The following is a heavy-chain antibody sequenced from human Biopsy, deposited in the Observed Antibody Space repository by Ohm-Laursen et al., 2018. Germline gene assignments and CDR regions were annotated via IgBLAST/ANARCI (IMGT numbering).Heavy chain of an antibody. V-gene: IGHV4-59*08. CDR3: AKHGSGWTGDDALHI. D-gene: IGHD6-19*01. CDR2: ISYSGST. J-gene: IGHJ3*02. Sequence: SDTLSLTWTVSGCSISGSSWSWIRQAPGRGLEWVGYISYSGSTSNNPSLKSRITISVDTSKNQISLKVTSVTAADTAVYYCAKHGSGWTGDDALHIWGQGTMVTVSS. CDR1: GCSISGSS.